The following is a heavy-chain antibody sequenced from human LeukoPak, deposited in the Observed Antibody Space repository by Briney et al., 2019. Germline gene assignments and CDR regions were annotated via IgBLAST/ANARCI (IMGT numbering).Heavy chain of an antibody. J-gene: IGHJ4*02. V-gene: IGHV1-46*01. CDR2: INPSGGSA. Sequence: GASVKVSCKASGYTFTSYYMHWVRQAPGQGLEWMGIINPSGGSASYAQKFQGRVTMTRDTSTSTVYMELSSLRSEDTAVYYCARDPVGATTPDYWGQGTLVTVSS. CDR1: GYTFTSYY. CDR3: ARDPVGATTPDY. D-gene: IGHD1-26*01.